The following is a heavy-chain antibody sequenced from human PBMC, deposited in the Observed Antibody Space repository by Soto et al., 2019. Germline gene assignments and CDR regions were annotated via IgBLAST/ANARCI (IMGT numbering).Heavy chain of an antibody. V-gene: IGHV3-48*02. Sequence: GGSLRLSCAASGFTFSSYSMNWVRQAPGKGLEWVSYISSSICTLYYADFVKGRFTISRDNAKNLLYLQMNSLRDEDTALFYCARDLAYYDILTGYPPFDYWGQGTLVTVSS. CDR1: GFTFSSYS. CDR2: ISSSICTL. CDR3: ARDLAYYDILTGYPPFDY. D-gene: IGHD3-9*01. J-gene: IGHJ4*02.